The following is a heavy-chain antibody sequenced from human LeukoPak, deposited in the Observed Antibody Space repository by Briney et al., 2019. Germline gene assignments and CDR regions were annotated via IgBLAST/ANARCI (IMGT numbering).Heavy chain of an antibody. D-gene: IGHD2-21*01. J-gene: IGHJ4*02. CDR1: GFTFSSYS. Sequence: GGSLRLSCAASGFTFSSYSMNWVRQAPGKGLEWVSSISSSSSYIYYADSVKGRFTISRDNAKNSLYLQMNSLSAEETAVYYCASLWDFDYWGQGTLVTVSS. CDR2: ISSSSSYI. V-gene: IGHV3-21*01. CDR3: ASLWDFDY.